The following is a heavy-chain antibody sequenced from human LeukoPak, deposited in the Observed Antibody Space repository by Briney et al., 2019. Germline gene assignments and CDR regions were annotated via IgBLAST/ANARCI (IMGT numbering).Heavy chain of an antibody. Sequence: ASVKVSCKASGGTFSSYAISWVRQAPGQGLEWMGRIIPILGIANYAQKFQGRVTITADKSTSTAYMELSSLRSEDTAVYYCARDPPAPFTFDYWGQGTLVTVSS. CDR3: ARDPPAPFTFDY. CDR2: IIPILGIA. V-gene: IGHV1-69*04. CDR1: GGTFSSYA. J-gene: IGHJ4*02.